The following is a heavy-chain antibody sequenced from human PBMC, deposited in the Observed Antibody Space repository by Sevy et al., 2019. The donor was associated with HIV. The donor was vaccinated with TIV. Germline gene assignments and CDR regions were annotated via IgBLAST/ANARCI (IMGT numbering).Heavy chain of an antibody. J-gene: IGHJ4*02. CDR2: INDDSRII. CDR1: GFTFTSYS. D-gene: IGHD2-2*03. Sequence: GGSLRLSCAVSGFTFTSYSVNWVRRAPGKGLDWVSYINDDSRIIYYADSVKGRFTISRDNVRNTVFLQMNSLRDEDTAVYYCVGGFGYWSIDYWGQGTLVTVSS. V-gene: IGHV3-48*02. CDR3: VGGFGYWSIDY.